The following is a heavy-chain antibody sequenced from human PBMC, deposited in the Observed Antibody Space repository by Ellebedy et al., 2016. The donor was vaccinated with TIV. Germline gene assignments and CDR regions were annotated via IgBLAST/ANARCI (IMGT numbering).Heavy chain of an antibody. Sequence: PGGSLRLSCAASGFTFSSYGMHWVRQAPGKGLEWVAFIRYDGSNKYYADSVKGRFTISRDNSKNTLYLQMNSLRAEDTAVYYCAKDEAALYYFDYWGQGTLVTVSS. CDR2: IRYDGSNK. CDR3: AKDEAALYYFDY. V-gene: IGHV3-30*02. CDR1: GFTFSSYG. J-gene: IGHJ4*02.